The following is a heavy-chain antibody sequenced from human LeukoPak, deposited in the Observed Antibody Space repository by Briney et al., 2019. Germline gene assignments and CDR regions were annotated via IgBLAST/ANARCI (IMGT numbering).Heavy chain of an antibody. CDR1: GFTFSSYG. D-gene: IGHD3-22*01. V-gene: IGHV3-33*01. Sequence: GGSLRLSCAASGFTFSSYGMHWVRQAPGKGLEWLAVIWYDGSNIYYADPVKGRFAISRDNSKNTLYLQINSLRAEDTAVYYCARARNDYDTSSLSALDYWGQGTLVTVSS. J-gene: IGHJ4*02. CDR2: IWYDGSNI. CDR3: ARARNDYDTSSLSALDY.